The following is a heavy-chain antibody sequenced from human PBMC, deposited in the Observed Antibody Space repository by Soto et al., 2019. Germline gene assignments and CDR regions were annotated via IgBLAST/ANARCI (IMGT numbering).Heavy chain of an antibody. J-gene: IGHJ5*02. Sequence: NPSETLSLTCTVSGDSVGKYYWNWIRQPAGKGLEWIGRIYTTRSPNYNPSLKSRVTMSVDTSKSQFSLKLNLSSVTAADTAVYYCARSPAYGDYANLATWGQGTLVTVSS. CDR3: ARSPAYGDYANLAT. V-gene: IGHV4-4*07. CDR2: IYTTRSP. CDR1: GDSVGKYY. D-gene: IGHD4-17*01.